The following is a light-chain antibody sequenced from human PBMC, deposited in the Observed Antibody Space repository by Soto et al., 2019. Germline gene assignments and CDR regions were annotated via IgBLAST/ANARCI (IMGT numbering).Light chain of an antibody. CDR2: LESSGSY. J-gene: IGLJ3*02. Sequence: QPVLTQSSSASASLGSSVKLTCTLSSEHSSYIIAWHQQQPGKAPRFLMKLESSGSYNKGSGVPDRFSGSSSGADRYLTISNLQFEDEADYYCETWDSNTRVFGGGTKVTVL. CDR1: SEHSSYI. V-gene: IGLV4-60*02. CDR3: ETWDSNTRV.